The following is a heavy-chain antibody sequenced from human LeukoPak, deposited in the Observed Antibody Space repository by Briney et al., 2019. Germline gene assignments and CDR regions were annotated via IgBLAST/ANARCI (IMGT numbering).Heavy chain of an antibody. CDR1: GGSISSSSYY. CDR2: IYYSGST. Sequence: SETLSLTCTVSGGSISSSSYYWGWIRQPPGKGLEWIGSIYYSGSTYYNPSLKSRVTISVDTSKNQFSLKLSSVTAADTAVYYCARDYYDSSGYYWDYIDYWGQGTLVTVSS. J-gene: IGHJ4*02. CDR3: ARDYYDSSGYYWDYIDY. D-gene: IGHD3-22*01. V-gene: IGHV4-39*07.